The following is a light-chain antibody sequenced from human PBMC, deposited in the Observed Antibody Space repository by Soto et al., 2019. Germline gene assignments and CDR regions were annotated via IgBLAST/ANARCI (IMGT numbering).Light chain of an antibody. V-gene: IGLV2-14*01. Sequence: QSVLTQPASVSGSPGQSITISCAGTSSDIGGYNYVSWYQQHPGKAPKVMIYEVSNRPSGVSNRFSGSKSGNTASLTISGLQAEDEADYYCSSYTSSSTLYVFXSGTKLTVL. CDR2: EVS. CDR1: SSDIGGYNY. J-gene: IGLJ1*01. CDR3: SSYTSSSTLYV.